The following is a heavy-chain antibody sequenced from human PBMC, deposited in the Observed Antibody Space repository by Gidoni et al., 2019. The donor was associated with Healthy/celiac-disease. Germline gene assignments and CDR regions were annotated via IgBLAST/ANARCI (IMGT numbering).Heavy chain of an antibody. Sequence: QVTLRESGPALVKPTQTLTLTCTFSGFSLSTSGMCVSWIRQPPGKALEWLARIDWDDDKYYSTSLKTRLTISKDTSKNQVVLTMTNMDPVDTATYYCARIHSGFVEFMLDYWGQGTLVTVSS. D-gene: IGHD3-10*01. CDR3: ARIHSGFVEFMLDY. CDR1: GFSLSTSGMC. CDR2: IDWDDDK. J-gene: IGHJ4*02. V-gene: IGHV2-70*15.